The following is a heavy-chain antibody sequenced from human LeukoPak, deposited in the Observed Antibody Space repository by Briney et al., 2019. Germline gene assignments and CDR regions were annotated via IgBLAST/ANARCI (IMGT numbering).Heavy chain of an antibody. Sequence: ASVKVSCKASGYTFTSYAMHWVRQAPGQRLEWMGRINPNSGGTNYAQKFQGRVTMTRDTSISTAYMELSRLRSDDTAVYYCARDYHYDSSGYYDYWGQGTLVTVSS. V-gene: IGHV1-2*06. D-gene: IGHD3-22*01. CDR1: GYTFTSYA. J-gene: IGHJ4*02. CDR2: INPNSGGT. CDR3: ARDYHYDSSGYYDY.